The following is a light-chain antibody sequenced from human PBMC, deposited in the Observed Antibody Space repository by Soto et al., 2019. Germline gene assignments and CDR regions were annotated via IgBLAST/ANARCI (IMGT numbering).Light chain of an antibody. CDR3: CSYAGSSTFGNWV. CDR2: EGS. Sequence: QSVLTQPASVSGSPGQSITISCTGTSSDVGSYNLVSWYQQHPGKAPKLMIYEGSKRPSGVSNRFSGSKSGNTASLTISGLQAEDEADYYCCSYAGSSTFGNWVFGGGTKLTVL. J-gene: IGLJ3*02. CDR1: SSDVGSYNL. V-gene: IGLV2-23*03.